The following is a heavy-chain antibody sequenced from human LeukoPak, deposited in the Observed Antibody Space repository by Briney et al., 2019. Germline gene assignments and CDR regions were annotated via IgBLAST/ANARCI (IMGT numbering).Heavy chain of an antibody. D-gene: IGHD3-16*01. J-gene: IGHJ4*02. V-gene: IGHV3-20*01. CDR3: ARGDGGDY. Sequence: GGSLRLSCVAFGFTFEDYGMSWVRQAPGKGLEWVSGINRKHGSTGYADSVRGRFTISRDNAKNSLYLQMDSLRAEDTALYHCARGDGGDYWGQGTLVTVSS. CDR2: INRKHGST. CDR1: GFTFEDYG.